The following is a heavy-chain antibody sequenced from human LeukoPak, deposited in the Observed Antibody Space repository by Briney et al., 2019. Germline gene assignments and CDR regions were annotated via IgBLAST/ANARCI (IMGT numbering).Heavy chain of an antibody. D-gene: IGHD4/OR15-4a*01. J-gene: IGHJ6*04. CDR2: IYHSGST. CDR1: SDFIRSNNW. V-gene: IGHV4-4*02. CDR3: VRVPFAFYGMEV. Sequence: PSETLSLTCAVSSDFIRSNNWWSWVRQPPGKGLEWIGEIYHSGSTIYNPSLKSRVTISADTSKNQLSLKLSSVTAADTAVYYCVRVPFAFYGMEVWGKGTTVSVSS.